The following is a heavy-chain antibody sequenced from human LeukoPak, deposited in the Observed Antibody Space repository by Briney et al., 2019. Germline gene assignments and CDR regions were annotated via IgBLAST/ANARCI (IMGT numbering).Heavy chain of an antibody. CDR3: ARAGAYHFDN. CDR2: INTDTRGT. J-gene: IGHJ4*02. CDR1: GFTFSDYW. V-gene: IGHV3-74*01. D-gene: IGHD3-16*01. Sequence: GGSLRLSRAASGFTFSDYWMHWVRQAPGKGLVWVSIINTDTRGTYYADSVKGRFTISRDNAKNTLYLQMNSLRAEDTAVYYCARAGAYHFDNWGQGTLVTVSS.